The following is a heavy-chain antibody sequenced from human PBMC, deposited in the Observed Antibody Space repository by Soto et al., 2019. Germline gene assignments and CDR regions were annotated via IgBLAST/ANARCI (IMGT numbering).Heavy chain of an antibody. CDR1: GFNFGDYG. V-gene: IGHV3-30*18. J-gene: IGHJ4*02. D-gene: IGHD6-19*01. Sequence: GGSLRLSCVGSGFNFGDYGMHWVRHTPGKGLEWVAVIGNDGAARFYGDSVKGRFTISRDNSRSTFYLQMNSLRPEDTAMYYCAKETIAVAGPNFFDFWGQGTQVTVSS. CDR2: IGNDGAAR. CDR3: AKETIAVAGPNFFDF.